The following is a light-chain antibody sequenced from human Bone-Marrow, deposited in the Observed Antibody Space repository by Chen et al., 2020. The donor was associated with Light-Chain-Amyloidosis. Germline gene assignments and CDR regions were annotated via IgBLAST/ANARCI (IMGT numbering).Light chain of an antibody. V-gene: IGKV3-15*01. J-gene: IGKJ4*01. CDR1: QSVGSN. CDR2: GAS. Sequence: DIVVTQSPAPLSVSTGERATLSCRASQSVGSNLAWYQQSPGQPPRLLINGASTRATGIPGRFSGSGSGTEFTLTITSLQSEDFAVYYCQQYNDWPLTFGGGTKVEIK. CDR3: QQYNDWPLT.